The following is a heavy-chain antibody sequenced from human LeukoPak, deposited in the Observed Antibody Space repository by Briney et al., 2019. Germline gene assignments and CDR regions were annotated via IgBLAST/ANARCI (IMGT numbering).Heavy chain of an antibody. Sequence: SETLSLTCAVSGGSISSNSYYWGWIRQPPGKGLEWIGSIYYSGSTYYNPSLKSRVTISVDTSKIQISLKLNSVTAADTAVYYCARLRDYYYNYMDVWGKGTTVTISS. CDR2: IYYSGST. V-gene: IGHV4-39*01. CDR1: GGSISSNSYY. J-gene: IGHJ6*03. CDR3: ARLRDYYYNYMDV.